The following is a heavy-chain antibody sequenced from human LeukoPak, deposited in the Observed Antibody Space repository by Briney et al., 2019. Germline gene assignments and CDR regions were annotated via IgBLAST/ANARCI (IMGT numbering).Heavy chain of an antibody. D-gene: IGHD3-10*01. CDR2: IRYDGSNK. V-gene: IGHV3-30*02. CDR3: ARFAAGGSYYYYMDV. CDR1: GFTFSNYD. Sequence: AGGSLRLSCAASGFTFSNYDMHWVRQAPGKGLEWVAFIRYDGSNKYYADSVKGRFTISRDNAKNSLYLQMNSLRADDTAVCYCARFAAGGSYYYYMDVWGKGTTVTVSS. J-gene: IGHJ6*03.